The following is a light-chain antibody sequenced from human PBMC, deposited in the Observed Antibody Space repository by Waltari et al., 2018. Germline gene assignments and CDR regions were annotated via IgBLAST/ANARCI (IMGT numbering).Light chain of an antibody. V-gene: IGLV5-45*03. CDR3: MIWRAGASE. J-gene: IGLJ2*01. Sequence: QAVLTQPSSLSASPGASASLTCTWRSGVKVAKHRIYVYQQKPGSPPQYLLRYKSDSDKQQGSGVPSRFSGSKDASANAGILLISGLQSEDEADYYCMIWRAGASEFGGGTKLTVL. CDR2: YKSDSDK. CDR1: SGVKVAKHR.